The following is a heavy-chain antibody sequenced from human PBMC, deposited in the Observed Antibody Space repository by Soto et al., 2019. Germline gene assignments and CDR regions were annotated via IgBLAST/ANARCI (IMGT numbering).Heavy chain of an antibody. CDR1: GGSVSSSSYY. D-gene: IGHD3-10*01. CDR2: IYFSGTT. V-gene: IGHV4-61*01. J-gene: IGHJ4*02. CDR3: AREGKRVSMVRGFDS. Sequence: QVQLQESGPGLVKPSETLSLTCTVSGGSVSSSSYYWTWLRQPPGKRLEWIGYIYFSGTTEYNPSLKSRVAISFDTSKNQFSLKLSSVIAADTAVYYCAREGKRVSMVRGFDSWGQGTRVTVSS.